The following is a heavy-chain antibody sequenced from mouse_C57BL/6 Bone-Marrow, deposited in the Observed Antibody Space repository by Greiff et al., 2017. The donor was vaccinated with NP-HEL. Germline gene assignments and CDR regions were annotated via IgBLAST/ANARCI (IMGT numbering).Heavy chain of an antibody. CDR1: GYTFTSYG. CDR2: IYPRSGST. Sequence: QVQLKESGAELARPGASVKLSCKASGYTFTSYGISWVKQRPGKGLEWIGEIYPRSGSTYYNEKFKGKATLTAAKSTSTAYMELRSLRSEDSAVYFCARDSGSSHGGFAYWGQGTLVTVSA. J-gene: IGHJ3*01. CDR3: ARDSGSSHGGFAY. D-gene: IGHD1-1*01. V-gene: IGHV1-81*01.